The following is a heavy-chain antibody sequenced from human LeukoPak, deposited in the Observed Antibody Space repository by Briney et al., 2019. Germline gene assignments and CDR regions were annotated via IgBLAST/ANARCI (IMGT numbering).Heavy chain of an antibody. CDR1: GYTFTSYG. D-gene: IGHD6-25*01. Sequence: RASVKVSCKASGYTFTSYGISWVRQAPGQGLEWMGWISACNGNTNYAQKLQGRVTMTTDTSTSTAYMELRSLRSDDTAVYYCARDASSGLFDYWGQGTLVTVSS. J-gene: IGHJ4*02. CDR3: ARDASSGLFDY. CDR2: ISACNGNT. V-gene: IGHV1-18*04.